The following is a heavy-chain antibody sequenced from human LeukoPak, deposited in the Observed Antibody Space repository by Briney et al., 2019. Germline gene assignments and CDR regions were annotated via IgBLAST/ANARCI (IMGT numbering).Heavy chain of an antibody. D-gene: IGHD4-17*01. V-gene: IGHV5-51*01. CDR1: GYSFTSNW. CDR2: IYPGDSDT. Sequence: GESLKISCETSGYSFTSNWIAWVRQKPGKGLEWMGIIYPGDSDTRYSPSFQGQVTISADKSISTAYLQWSSLKASDTAMYYCARKGYGEPNWFDPWGQGTLVTVSS. J-gene: IGHJ5*02. CDR3: ARKGYGEPNWFDP.